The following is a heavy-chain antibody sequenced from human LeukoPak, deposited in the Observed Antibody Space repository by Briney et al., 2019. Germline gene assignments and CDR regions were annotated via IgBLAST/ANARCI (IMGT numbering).Heavy chain of an antibody. CDR3: ASEQWLGFRVAFDI. CDR1: GFTFSSYA. V-gene: IGHV3-30*04. D-gene: IGHD6-19*01. J-gene: IGHJ3*02. Sequence: GGSLRLSCAASGFTFSSYAMHWVRQAPGKGLEWVAVISYDGSNKYYADSVKGRFTISRDNSKNTLYLQMNSLRAEDTAVYYCASEQWLGFRVAFDIWGQGTMVTVSS. CDR2: ISYDGSNK.